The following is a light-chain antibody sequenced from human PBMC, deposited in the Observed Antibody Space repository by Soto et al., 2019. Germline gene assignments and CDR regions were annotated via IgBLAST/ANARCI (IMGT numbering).Light chain of an antibody. CDR2: GAS. V-gene: IGKV3-20*01. J-gene: IGKJ2*01. CDR1: QIINSNY. CDR3: QQYGTSPFT. Sequence: EIVLTQSPGTLSLSPGERATLSCRVSQIINSNYLAWYQQKPGQPPRLLIHGASNRATGTPDSFSGAECGTDFTLTISSLEPEDFGVYYCQQYGTSPFTFGQWSKLEI.